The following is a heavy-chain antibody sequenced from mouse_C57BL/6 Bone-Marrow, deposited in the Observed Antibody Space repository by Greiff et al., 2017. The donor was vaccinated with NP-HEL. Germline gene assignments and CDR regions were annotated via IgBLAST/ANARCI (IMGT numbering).Heavy chain of an antibody. D-gene: IGHD2-3*01. Sequence: VHVKQSGTVLARPGASVKMSCKTSGYTFTSYWMHWVKQRPGQGLEWIGAIYPGNSDTSYNQKFKGKAKLTAVTSASTAYMELSSLTNEDSAVYYCTREALGLLRTSWFAYWGQGTLVTVSA. CDR1: GYTFTSYW. CDR3: TREALGLLRTSWFAY. CDR2: IYPGNSDT. V-gene: IGHV1-5*01. J-gene: IGHJ3*01.